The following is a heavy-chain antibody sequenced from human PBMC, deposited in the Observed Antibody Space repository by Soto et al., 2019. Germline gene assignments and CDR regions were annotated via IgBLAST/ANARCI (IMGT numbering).Heavy chain of an antibody. D-gene: IGHD1-26*01. J-gene: IGHJ4*02. V-gene: IGHV3-30*03. CDR2: ISYDGSNT. Sequence: QVQLVESGGGVGQPGRSLRLSCVASGFTFSSYGMHWVRQAPGKGLEWVAIISYDGSNTYYADSVKGRFTISRDNSKNTRDLQMNSLRAEDTSVYYGAREGGLSGRYYITGSCYFDYWGQGTLVTVSS. CDR3: AREGGLSGRYYITGSCYFDY. CDR1: GFTFSSYG.